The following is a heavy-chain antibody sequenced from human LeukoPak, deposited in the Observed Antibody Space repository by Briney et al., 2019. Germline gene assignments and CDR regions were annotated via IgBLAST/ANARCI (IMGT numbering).Heavy chain of an antibody. Sequence: GGSLRLSCAASGFTFSSYWKHWVRQAPGKGLVWVPRINSDGSSTSYADSVKGRFTISRDNTKNTLYLQMNSLRAEDTAVYYCARVEGYSYGFESGMDVWGKGTTVTVSS. V-gene: IGHV3-74*01. J-gene: IGHJ6*03. CDR1: GFTFSSYW. D-gene: IGHD5-18*01. CDR2: INSDGSST. CDR3: ARVEGYSYGFESGMDV.